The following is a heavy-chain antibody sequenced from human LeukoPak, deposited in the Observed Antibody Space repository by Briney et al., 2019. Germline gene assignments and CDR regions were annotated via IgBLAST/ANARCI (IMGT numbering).Heavy chain of an antibody. V-gene: IGHV1-69*06. CDR1: GGTFSSYA. CDR2: IIPIFGTA. CDR3: AGGSGSYSVGYYYYYGMDV. Sequence: SVKVSCKASGGTFSSYAISWVRQAPGQGLEWMGGIIPIFGTANYAQKFQGRVTITADKSTSTAYLELSSLRSEDTAVYYCAGGSGSYSVGYYYYYGMDVWGKGTTVTVSS. D-gene: IGHD3-10*01. J-gene: IGHJ6*04.